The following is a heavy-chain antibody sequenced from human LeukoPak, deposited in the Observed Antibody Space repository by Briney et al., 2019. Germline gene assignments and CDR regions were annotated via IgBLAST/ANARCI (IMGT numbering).Heavy chain of an antibody. D-gene: IGHD6-19*01. J-gene: IGHJ4*02. CDR3: ARAKYSGWPDFDY. V-gene: IGHV4-59*01. CDR2: IYYSGST. Sequence: SETLSLTCTVSGDSIRSYYWSWIRQPPGKGLEWIGYIYYSGSTNYNPPLKSRVTMSVDTSKNQFSLKLSSVTAADTAVYYCARAKYSGWPDFDYWGQGTLVTVSS. CDR1: GDSIRSYY.